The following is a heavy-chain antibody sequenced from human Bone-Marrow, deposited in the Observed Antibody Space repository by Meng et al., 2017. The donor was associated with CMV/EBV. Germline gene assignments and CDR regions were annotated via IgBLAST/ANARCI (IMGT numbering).Heavy chain of an antibody. Sequence: GGSLRPSCAASGFTFSSYAMHWVRQAPGKGLEWVAVISYDGSNKYYADSVKGRFTISRDNSKNTLYLQMNSLRAEDTAVYYCARASCSGGSCYSLIDYWGQGTLVTVSS. CDR1: GFTFSSYA. D-gene: IGHD2-15*01. CDR3: ARASCSGGSCYSLIDY. CDR2: ISYDGSNK. J-gene: IGHJ4*02. V-gene: IGHV3-30-3*01.